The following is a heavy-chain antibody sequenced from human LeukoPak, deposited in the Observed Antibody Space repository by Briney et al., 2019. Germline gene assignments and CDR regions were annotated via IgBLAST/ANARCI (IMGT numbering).Heavy chain of an antibody. CDR2: ISGSGGST. J-gene: IGHJ6*02. CDR3: AKVPRTYYYYGMDV. Sequence: GGSLRLSCAASGFTVSSNYMSWVRQAPGKGLEWVSAISGSGGSTYYADSVKGRFTISRDNSKNTLYLQMNSLRAEDTAVYYCAKVPRTYYYYGMDVWGQGTTVTVSS. CDR1: GFTVSSNY. V-gene: IGHV3-23*01.